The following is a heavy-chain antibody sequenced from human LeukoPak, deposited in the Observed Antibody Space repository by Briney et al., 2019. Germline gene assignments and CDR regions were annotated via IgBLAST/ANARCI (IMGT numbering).Heavy chain of an antibody. CDR3: ARRSSVRYQLLPFDY. Sequence: SETLSLTCTVSGGSISSSSYYWGWIRQPPGKGLEWIGSIYYSGSTYYDPSLKSRVTISVDTSKNQFSLKLSSVTAADTAVYYCARRSSVRYQLLPFDYWGQGTLVTVSS. CDR2: IYYSGST. V-gene: IGHV4-39*01. CDR1: GGSISSSSYY. J-gene: IGHJ4*02. D-gene: IGHD2-2*01.